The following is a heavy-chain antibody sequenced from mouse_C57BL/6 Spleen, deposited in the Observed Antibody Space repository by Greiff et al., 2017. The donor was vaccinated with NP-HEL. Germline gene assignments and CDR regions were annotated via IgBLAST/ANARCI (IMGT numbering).Heavy chain of an antibody. CDR1: GFNIKDYY. CDR2: IDPEDGDT. J-gene: IGHJ4*01. CDR3: TLYDGYPPLYAMDY. D-gene: IGHD2-3*01. Sequence: EVKLMESGAELVRPGASVKLSCTASGFNIKDYYMHWVKQRPEQGLEWIGRIDPEDGDTEYAPKFQGKATMTADTSSNTAYLQLSSLTSEDTAVYYCTLYDGYPPLYAMDYWGQGTSVTVSS. V-gene: IGHV14-1*01.